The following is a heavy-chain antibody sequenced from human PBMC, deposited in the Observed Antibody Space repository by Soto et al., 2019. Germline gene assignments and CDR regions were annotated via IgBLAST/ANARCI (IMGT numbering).Heavy chain of an antibody. J-gene: IGHJ4*02. D-gene: IGHD1-26*01. CDR2: TSNDGSNK. CDR1: GVAFSSYG. Sequence: PGGSLKLSFAASGVAFSSYGMHWVRQAPGKGLEWVAVTSNDGSNKYYADSVKGRFTISRDNSKNTLYLQMNSLRAEDTAVYHCARGSEWELPSFFDYWGQGTLVTVSS. CDR3: ARGSEWELPSFFDY. V-gene: IGHV3-30*03.